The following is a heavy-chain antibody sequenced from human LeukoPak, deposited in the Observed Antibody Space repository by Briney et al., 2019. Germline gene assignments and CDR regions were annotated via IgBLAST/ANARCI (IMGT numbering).Heavy chain of an antibody. CDR1: GINFRSSG. J-gene: IGHJ4*02. V-gene: IGHV3-30*02. CDR2: IQNDGSDK. Sequence: LSGGSLRLSCAASGINFRSSGMHWVRHAPGKGLEWVTFIQNDGSDKYYAASVKGRFTISRDNSKNTVYLHMASLRADDTALYYCAREGGRAVPGRFDQWGQGTLVTVSS. D-gene: IGHD6-13*01. CDR3: AREGGRAVPGRFDQ.